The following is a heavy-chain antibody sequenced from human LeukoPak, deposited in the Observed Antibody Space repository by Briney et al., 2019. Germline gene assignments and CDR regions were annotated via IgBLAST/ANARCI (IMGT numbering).Heavy chain of an antibody. D-gene: IGHD3-10*01. CDR2: IYYSGNT. J-gene: IGHJ4*02. CDR3: ARHQLRGFLDDN. V-gene: IGHV4-59*08. Sequence: SETLSLTCTVSGGSISSDYWSWIRQPPGKGLEWIGCIYYSGNTNYNPSLQSRVSISIDTSMKQFSLKLTSVTAADTAVYYCARHQLRGFLDDNWGQGTLVTVSS. CDR1: GGSISSDY.